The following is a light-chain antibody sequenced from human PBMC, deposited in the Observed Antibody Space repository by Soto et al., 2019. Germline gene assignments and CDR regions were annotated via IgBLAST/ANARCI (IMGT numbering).Light chain of an antibody. V-gene: IGLV6-57*04. J-gene: IGLJ2*01. Sequence: NFMLTQLHYVSESPGKTVTISCTRSSGSIGSNYVQWYQQRPGSAPTTVIYEDNQRPSGVPDRCSGSTDGSSNSASLTISGLQTEDEADYYCQSYDSNTVVFGGGTQLTVL. CDR2: EDN. CDR3: QSYDSNTVV. CDR1: SGSIGSNY.